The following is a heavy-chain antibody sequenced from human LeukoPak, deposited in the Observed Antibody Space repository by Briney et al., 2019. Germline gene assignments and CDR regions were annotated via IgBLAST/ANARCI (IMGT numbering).Heavy chain of an antibody. CDR1: GGSISGYF. D-gene: IGHD2-15*01. Sequence: SETLSLNCTVSGGSISGYFWTWIRQPPGKGLEWIGFIHYTGSTNHNPSLKSRVTMSVDTSKNQFSLKLTSVTAADSAIYYCARNYCTGGSRYINDDWGQGTLVTVSS. CDR2: IHYTGST. CDR3: ARNYCTGGSRYINDD. J-gene: IGHJ4*02. V-gene: IGHV4-59*01.